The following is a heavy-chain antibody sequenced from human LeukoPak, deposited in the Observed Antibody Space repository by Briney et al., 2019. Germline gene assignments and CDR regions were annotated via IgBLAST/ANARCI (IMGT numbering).Heavy chain of an antibody. CDR3: ARAPAGGVIFWLNWFDP. CDR1: GFTFSSYA. CDR2: ISYDGSNK. J-gene: IGHJ5*02. D-gene: IGHD3-16*02. V-gene: IGHV3-30-3*01. Sequence: GGSLRLSCAASGFTFSSYAMHWVRQAPGKGLEWVAVISYDGSNKYYADSVKGRFTISRDNSKNTLYLQMNSLRAEDTAVYYCARAPAGGVIFWLNWFDPWGQGTLVTVSS.